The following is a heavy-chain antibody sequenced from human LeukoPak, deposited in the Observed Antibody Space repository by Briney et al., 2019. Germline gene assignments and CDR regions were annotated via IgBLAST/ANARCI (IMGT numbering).Heavy chain of an antibody. CDR1: GFTFSSYS. Sequence: GGSLRLSCAASGFTFSSYSMNWVRQAPGKGLEWVSSISSSSSYIYYADSVKGRFTISRDNAENSLYLQMNSLRAEDTAVYYCARDTAAAGIDYFDYWGQGTLVTVSS. CDR2: ISSSSSYI. CDR3: ARDTAAAGIDYFDY. J-gene: IGHJ4*02. V-gene: IGHV3-21*01. D-gene: IGHD6-13*01.